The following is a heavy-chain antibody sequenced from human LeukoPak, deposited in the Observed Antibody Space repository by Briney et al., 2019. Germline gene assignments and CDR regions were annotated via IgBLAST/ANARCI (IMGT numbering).Heavy chain of an antibody. CDR2: ISYDGSNK. D-gene: IGHD1-7*01. CDR1: GITFNSYG. V-gene: IGHV3-30*18. CDR3: AKGLNWNYLGAFDI. Sequence: GGSLRLSCAASGITFNSYGMHWVRQAPGKGLEWVAVISYDGSNKYYADSVKGRFTISRDNSKNTLSLQMDSLRTEDTALYYCAKGLNWNYLGAFDIWGQGTIVTVSS. J-gene: IGHJ3*02.